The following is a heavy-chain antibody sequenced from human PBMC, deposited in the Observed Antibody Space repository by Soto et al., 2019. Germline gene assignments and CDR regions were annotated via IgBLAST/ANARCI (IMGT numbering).Heavy chain of an antibody. V-gene: IGHV3-23*01. CDR3: AKGEWLGDY. J-gene: IGHJ4*02. Sequence: GGSLRLSCAVSEFTFSTYGMTWVRQAPGKGLEWVSAISSGGYSTYYADSVKGRFTISRDNSKKTLYLQMDSLRAEDTAVYYCAKGEWLGDYWGQGILVTV. CDR2: ISSGGYST. D-gene: IGHD6-19*01. CDR1: EFTFSTYG.